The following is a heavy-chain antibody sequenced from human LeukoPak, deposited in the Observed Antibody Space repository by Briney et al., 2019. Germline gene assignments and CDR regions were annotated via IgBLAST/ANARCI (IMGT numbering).Heavy chain of an antibody. D-gene: IGHD4-17*01. CDR3: ARLKRATVTTGGTFDY. Sequence: SETLSLTCTVSGGSISSSSYYWGWIRQPPGKGLEWIGSIYYSGSTYYNQSLKSRVTISVDTSKNQFSLKLSSVTAADTAVYYCARLKRATVTTGGTFDYWGQGTLVTVSS. J-gene: IGHJ4*02. CDR1: GGSISSSSYY. V-gene: IGHV4-39*01. CDR2: IYYSGST.